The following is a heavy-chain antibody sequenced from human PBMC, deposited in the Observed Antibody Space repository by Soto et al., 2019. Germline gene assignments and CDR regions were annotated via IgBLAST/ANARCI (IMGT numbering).Heavy chain of an antibody. D-gene: IGHD3-22*01. J-gene: IGHJ3*02. V-gene: IGHV3-23*01. CDR2: IGTSGDNT. CDR1: GYNFSKYA. CDR3: ARRAYYFDDTGSHAFDI. Sequence: GGSLRLSCVASGYNFSKYAVSWVRQAPGKGLEWVSAIGTSGDNTYYTDSVKGRFTISRDNSKNMLYLQMDSLTAEDTAVYYCARRAYYFDDTGSHAFDIWGQGTRVTVSS.